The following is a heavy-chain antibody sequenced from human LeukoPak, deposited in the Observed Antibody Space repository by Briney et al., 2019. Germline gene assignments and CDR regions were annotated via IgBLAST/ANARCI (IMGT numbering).Heavy chain of an antibody. CDR3: AKDGSGWSAN. CDR2: IIGSGDKI. D-gene: IGHD6-19*01. Sequence: GGSLRLSCVASGFTFGSYVMSWVRQAPGKGLEWVSTIIGSGDKIYYADSVKGRFTISRDNSKNTLYLQMNSPRVEDTAVYYCAKDGSGWSANWGQGTLVTVSS. J-gene: IGHJ4*02. CDR1: GFTFGSYV. V-gene: IGHV3-23*01.